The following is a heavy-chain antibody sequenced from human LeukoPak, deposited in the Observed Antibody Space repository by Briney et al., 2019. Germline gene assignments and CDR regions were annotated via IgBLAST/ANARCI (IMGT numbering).Heavy chain of an antibody. CDR3: AKDLGDYNAPGGY. CDR2: ISGSGGST. J-gene: IGHJ4*02. D-gene: IGHD3-9*01. V-gene: IGHV3-23*01. CDR1: GFTFSSSA. Sequence: GGSLRLSCAASGFTFSSSAMSWVRQAPGKGLEWVSVISGSGGSTYYADSVKGRFTIPRDNSKDTLYLQMNSLRAEDTAVYYCAKDLGDYNAPGGYWGQGTLVTVSS.